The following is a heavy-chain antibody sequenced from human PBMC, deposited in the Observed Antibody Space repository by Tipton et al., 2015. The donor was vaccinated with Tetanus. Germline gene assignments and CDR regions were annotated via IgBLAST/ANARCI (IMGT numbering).Heavy chain of an antibody. CDR1: GGSISSSNYY. V-gene: IGHV4-39*07. CDR3: ARVGATGTTEEFVY. CDR2: IFYSGTT. J-gene: IGHJ4*02. Sequence: TLSLTCTVSGGSISSSNYYWGWIRQPPGKGLEWIGRIFYSGTTNYYPSLKSRVTISIDTSKNQFSLKLSSVTAADTAVYYCARVGATGTTEEFVYWGQGTLVTVSS. D-gene: IGHD1-7*01.